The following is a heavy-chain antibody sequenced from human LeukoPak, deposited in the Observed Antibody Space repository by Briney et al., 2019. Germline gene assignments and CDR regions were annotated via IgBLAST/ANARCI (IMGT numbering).Heavy chain of an antibody. V-gene: IGHV3-23*01. CDR2: ISGSGGST. Sequence: GGSLRLSCAASGFTFSNYAMTRVRQAPGKGLEWVSTISGSGGSTYYADSVKGRFTISRDNSKNTLYLQMNSLRAEDTAVYYCASTKWFIGYWGQGTLVSVSS. CDR1: GFTFSNYA. CDR3: ASTKWFIGY. J-gene: IGHJ4*02. D-gene: IGHD3-22*01.